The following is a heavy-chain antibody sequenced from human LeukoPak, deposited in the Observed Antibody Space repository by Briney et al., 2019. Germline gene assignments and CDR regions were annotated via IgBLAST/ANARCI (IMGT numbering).Heavy chain of an antibody. CDR3: ARAQRGDYVLDV. CDR1: GGSISSYY. J-gene: IGHJ6*04. CDR2: IYYSGST. V-gene: IGHV4-59*01. Sequence: SETLSLTCTVSGGSISSYYWSWIRQPPGKGLEWIGYIYYSGSTNYNPSLKSRVTISVDTSKNQFSLKLSSVTAADTAVYYCARAQRGDYVLDVWGKGTTVTVSS.